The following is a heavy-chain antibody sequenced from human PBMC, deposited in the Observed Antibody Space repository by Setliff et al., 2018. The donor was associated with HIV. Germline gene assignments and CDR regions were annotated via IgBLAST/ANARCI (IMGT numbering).Heavy chain of an antibody. D-gene: IGHD2-15*01. CDR3: VVYFGGNGGRGL. J-gene: IGHJ4*02. CDR2: TPYSGST. CDR1: GASVNYNT. V-gene: IGHV4-59*02. Sequence: SETLSLTCSVSGASVNYNTWSWIRQAPGRGLEWIGTTPYSGSTNYNPSLRSRVTISLDTSTNQFSLRLNSVTAADTAHYFCVVYFGGNGGRGLWGQGTLVTVSS.